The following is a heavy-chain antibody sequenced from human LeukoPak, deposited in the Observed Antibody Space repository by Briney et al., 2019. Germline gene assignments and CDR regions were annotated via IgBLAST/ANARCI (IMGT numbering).Heavy chain of an antibody. J-gene: IGHJ5*02. Sequence: SETLSLTCTVSGGSISSYYWSWIRQPPGKGLEWIGYIYYSGSTNYNPSLKSRVTISVDTSKNQFSLTMSSVTAADTAVYYCATSQWPSGWFDPWGQGTLVTVSS. V-gene: IGHV4-59*08. CDR1: GGSISSYY. CDR3: ATSQWPSGWFDP. D-gene: IGHD2-8*01. CDR2: IYYSGST.